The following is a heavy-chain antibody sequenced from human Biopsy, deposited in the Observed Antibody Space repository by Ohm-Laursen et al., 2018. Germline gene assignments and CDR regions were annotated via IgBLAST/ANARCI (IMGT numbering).Heavy chain of an antibody. CDR2: INGGGGST. V-gene: IGHV3-23*01. CDR3: ARDLYDFCGGCPFDP. Sequence: GTLSLTCPASGFTFSGHAMSWVRQAPGKGLECVSIINGGGGSTWYSDPVKGRFTISRDNSKNTLYLQMNSLRAEDTAMYYCARDLYDFCGGCPFDPWGQGTLVTVSP. J-gene: IGHJ5*02. CDR1: GFTFSGHA. D-gene: IGHD3-3*01.